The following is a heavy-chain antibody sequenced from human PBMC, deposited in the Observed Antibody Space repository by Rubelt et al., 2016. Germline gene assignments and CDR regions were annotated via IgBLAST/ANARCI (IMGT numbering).Heavy chain of an antibody. V-gene: IGHV1-18*01. CDR1: GYTFTSYG. CDR2: ISAYNGNT. CDR3: ARDRIRIAARQGWYFDL. Sequence: VQLVQSGAEVKKPGASVKVSCKASGYTFTSYGISWVRQAPGQGLEWMGWISAYNGNTNYAQKLQGRVTMTTDTSTSTAYMGLRSLRSDDTAVYYCARDRIRIAARQGWYFDLWGRGTLVTVSS. J-gene: IGHJ2*01. D-gene: IGHD6-6*01.